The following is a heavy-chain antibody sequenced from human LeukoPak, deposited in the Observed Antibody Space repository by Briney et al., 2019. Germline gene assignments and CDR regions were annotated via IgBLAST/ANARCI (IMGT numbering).Heavy chain of an antibody. Sequence: PGRSLRLSCAASGFTFSSYAMHWVRQAPGKGLEWVAVISYDGSNKYYADSVKGRFTISRDNSKNTLYLQMNSLRAEDTAVYYCARVFRQQLVSAEDDYWGQGTLVTVSS. J-gene: IGHJ4*02. V-gene: IGHV3-30*04. CDR3: ARVFRQQLVSAEDDY. D-gene: IGHD6-13*01. CDR2: ISYDGSNK. CDR1: GFTFSSYA.